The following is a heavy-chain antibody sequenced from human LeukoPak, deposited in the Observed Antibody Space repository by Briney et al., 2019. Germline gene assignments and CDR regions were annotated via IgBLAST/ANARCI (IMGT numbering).Heavy chain of an antibody. D-gene: IGHD6-6*01. CDR2: ISSSSSYI. CDR1: GFTFSSYA. J-gene: IGHJ4*02. CDR3: AGDSSSAYLCDY. Sequence: PGGSLRLSCAASGFTFSSYAMSWVRQAPGKGLEWVSSISSSSSYIYYADSVKGRFTISRDNAKNSLYLQMNSLRAEDTAVYYCAGDSSSAYLCDYWGQGTLVTVSS. V-gene: IGHV3-21*01.